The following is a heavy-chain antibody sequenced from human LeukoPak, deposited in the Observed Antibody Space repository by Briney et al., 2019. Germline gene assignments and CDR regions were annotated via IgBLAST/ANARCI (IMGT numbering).Heavy chain of an antibody. D-gene: IGHD1-1*01. CDR3: ARDIWNLRMIYY. CDR1: GYTFTDHY. V-gene: IGHV1-2*02. J-gene: IGHJ4*02. Sequence: ASVKVSCKASGYTFTDHYIHWVRQAPGQGLEWMGWINPNSGGTNYAQKFQGRVTMTGDTSISTAYMELSGLRSDDTAVYYCARDIWNLRMIYYWGQGTLVTVSS. CDR2: INPNSGGT.